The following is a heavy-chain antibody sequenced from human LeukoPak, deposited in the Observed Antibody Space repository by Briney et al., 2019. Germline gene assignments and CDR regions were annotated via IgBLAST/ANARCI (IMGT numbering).Heavy chain of an antibody. J-gene: IGHJ6*02. CDR1: GFTFSSYG. CDR2: IWYDGSNK. D-gene: IGHD5-18*01. V-gene: IGHV3-33*01. CDR3: ARERDSYGYYYGMDV. Sequence: GGSLRLSCAASGFTFSSYGMHWVRQAPGKGLEWVAVIWYDGSNKYYADSVKGRFTISRDNSKNTLYLQMNSPRAEDTAVYYCARERDSYGYYYGMDVWGQGTTVTVSS.